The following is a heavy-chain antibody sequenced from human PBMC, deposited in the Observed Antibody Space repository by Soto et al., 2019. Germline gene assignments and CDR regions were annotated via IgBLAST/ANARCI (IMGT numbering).Heavy chain of an antibody. CDR3: ARMAYCGGDCYRAWYFDL. D-gene: IGHD2-21*02. CDR1: GGSISSYY. Sequence: QVQLQESGPGLVKPSETLSLTCTVSGGSISSYYLSWIRQTPGKGLEYIAYMYHGGNTNYNPSLKSRVSMSVYMSENQFSLKLRSVTTADTAVYYCARMAYCGGDCYRAWYFDLWGRGTLVTVSS. CDR2: MYHGGNT. V-gene: IGHV4-59*01. J-gene: IGHJ2*01.